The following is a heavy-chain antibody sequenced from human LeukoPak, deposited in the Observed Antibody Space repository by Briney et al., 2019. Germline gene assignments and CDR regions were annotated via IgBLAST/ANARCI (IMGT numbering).Heavy chain of an antibody. CDR2: MNPRGSST. Sequence: SCIPSGYTSTSYSMHCVSQAPRQGLGWVGLMNPRGSSTIYAQTCQGRVTLTTHTFTSTVYMELSSLSSEDTAVYYGAREVDYGDYWFGYWGQGTLVTVSS. CDR1: GYTSTSYS. V-gene: IGHV1-46*01. D-gene: IGHD4-17*01. CDR3: AREVDYGDYWFGY. J-gene: IGHJ4*02.